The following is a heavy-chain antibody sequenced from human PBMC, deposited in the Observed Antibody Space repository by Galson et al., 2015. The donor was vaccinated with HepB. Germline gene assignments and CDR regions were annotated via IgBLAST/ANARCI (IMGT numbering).Heavy chain of an antibody. Sequence: SLRLSCAASGFTFSSYAIMWVRQAPGKGLEWVSYISGSSVSIYYADSVKGRFTISRDNDQNSLYLQMDSLRVEDTAVYYCARVYCTGGSCYGTGFDYWGQGILVTVSS. CDR1: GFTFSSYA. V-gene: IGHV3-48*01. CDR2: ISGSSVSI. J-gene: IGHJ4*02. CDR3: ARVYCTGGSCYGTGFDY. D-gene: IGHD2-8*02.